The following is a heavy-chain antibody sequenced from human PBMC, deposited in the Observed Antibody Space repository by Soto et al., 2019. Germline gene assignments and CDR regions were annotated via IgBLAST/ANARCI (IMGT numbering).Heavy chain of an antibody. CDR2: INPFDGSR. D-gene: IGHD2-15*01. CDR3: ARQKVDASDY. CDR1: GYIFTSYY. J-gene: IGHJ4*02. Sequence: GASVKVSCKASGYIFTSYYIHWVRQAPGQGLEWMGWINPFDGSRMFAQSFQGRVTMTTDTSTSTAYMELRGLRSDDTAVYYCARQKVDASDYWGQGTLVTVSS. V-gene: IGHV1-46*01.